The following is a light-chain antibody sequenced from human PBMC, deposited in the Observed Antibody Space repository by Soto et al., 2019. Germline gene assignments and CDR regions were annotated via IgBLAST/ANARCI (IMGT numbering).Light chain of an antibody. CDR2: DAS. Sequence: EIVLTQSPATLSLSPGERATLSCRASQSVSSYLAWYQQKPGQAPRLLIYDASNRATGIPARFSGSGSGTDFTLTISSLQSEDFAVYYCQQYNNWPLPFCGGTKVDIK. V-gene: IGKV3-11*01. J-gene: IGKJ4*01. CDR3: QQYNNWPLP. CDR1: QSVSSY.